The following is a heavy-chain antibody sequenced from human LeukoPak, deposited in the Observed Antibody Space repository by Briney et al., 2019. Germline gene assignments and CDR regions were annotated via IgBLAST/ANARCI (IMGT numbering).Heavy chain of an antibody. J-gene: IGHJ3*02. D-gene: IGHD2-15*01. V-gene: IGHV3-20*04. CDR3: ATCSGGSCQGFGAFDI. Sequence: PGGSLRLSCIASGLTFDDYGMSWVRQAPGKGLDWVSAINWNGGSRGYADSVKGRFTISRDNAKNSLYLQMNSLRTEDTALYYCATCSGGSCQGFGAFDIWGQGTMVTVSS. CDR1: GLTFDDYG. CDR2: INWNGGSR.